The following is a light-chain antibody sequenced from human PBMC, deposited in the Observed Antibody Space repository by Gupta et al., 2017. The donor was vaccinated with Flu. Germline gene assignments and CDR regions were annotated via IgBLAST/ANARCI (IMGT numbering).Light chain of an antibody. J-gene: IGKJ4*01. CDR1: QSVSSY. V-gene: IGKV3-11*01. CDR2: DAS. Sequence: ELVLTQSPATLSSSPGERATLSCWASQSVSSYLAWYQQKPGQAPRLLIYDASNRATGIPARFSGSGSGTDFTLTISSLEPEDFAVYYCQQRSNWPPTFGGGTKVEIK. CDR3: QQRSNWPPT.